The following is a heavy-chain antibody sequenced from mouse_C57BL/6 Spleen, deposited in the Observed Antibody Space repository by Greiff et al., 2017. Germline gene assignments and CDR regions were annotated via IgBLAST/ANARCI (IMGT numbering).Heavy chain of an antibody. CDR1: GYSFTDYN. CDR2: INPNYGTT. J-gene: IGHJ4*01. CDR3: ARGGRITTVVGGDYAMDY. D-gene: IGHD1-1*01. V-gene: IGHV1-39*01. Sequence: VQLQQSGPELVKPGASVKISCKASGYSFTDYNMNWVKQSNGKSLEWIGVINPNYGTTSYNQKFKGKATLTVDQSSSTAYMQLNSLTSEDSAVYYCARGGRITTVVGGDYAMDYWGQGTSVTVSS.